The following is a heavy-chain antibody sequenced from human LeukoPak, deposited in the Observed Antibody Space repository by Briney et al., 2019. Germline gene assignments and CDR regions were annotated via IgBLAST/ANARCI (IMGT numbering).Heavy chain of an antibody. Sequence: SETLSLTCTVSGGSISSGSYYWSWIRQPAGKGLEWIGSIYYSGSTYYNPSLKSRVTISVDTSKNQFSLKLSSVTAADTAVHYCARLSRGIAVAGTRGYYYYYMDVWGKGTTVTISS. J-gene: IGHJ6*03. CDR2: IYYSGST. CDR1: GGSISSGSYY. CDR3: ARLSRGIAVAGTRGYYYYYMDV. D-gene: IGHD6-19*01. V-gene: IGHV4-39*07.